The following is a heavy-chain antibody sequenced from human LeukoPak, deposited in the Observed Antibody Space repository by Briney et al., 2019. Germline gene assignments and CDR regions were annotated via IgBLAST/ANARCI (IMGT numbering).Heavy chain of an antibody. CDR3: ARGLYYYDSSGYYGEYFQH. CDR1: GFTFSSYA. J-gene: IGHJ1*01. Sequence: GGSLRLSCAASGFTFSSYAMSWVRQAPGKGLEWVSAISGSGGSTYYAASVKGRFTISRDNSKNTLYLQMNSLRAEDTAVYHCARGLYYYDSSGYYGEYFQHWGQGTLVTVSS. V-gene: IGHV3-23*01. D-gene: IGHD3-22*01. CDR2: ISGSGGST.